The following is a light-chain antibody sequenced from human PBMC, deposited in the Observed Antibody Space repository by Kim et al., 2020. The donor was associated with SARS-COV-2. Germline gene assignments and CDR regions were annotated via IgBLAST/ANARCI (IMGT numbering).Light chain of an antibody. V-gene: IGKV3-15*01. CDR2: GAS. CDR1: QSVSSN. CDR3: QQYNNWPLTWT. Sequence: EIVMTQSPATLSVSPGERATLSCRASQSVSSNLAWYQQKPGQAPRLLIYGASTRATGIPARFSGSGSGTEFTLTISSLQYEDFAVYYCQQYNNWPLTWTFGQGTKVDIK. J-gene: IGKJ1*01.